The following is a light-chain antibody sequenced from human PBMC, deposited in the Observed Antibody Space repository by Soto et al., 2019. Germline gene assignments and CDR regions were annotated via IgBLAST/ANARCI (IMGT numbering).Light chain of an antibody. CDR2: AAS. Sequence: DIQMTQSPPSLSASVGDRVTIACRASQSIATYLNWYQRRPGQATQLLISAASTLRSGVPSRFSGSGSGTDFTLTIDSLQTEDFASYYCQQTYTVPITFGQGTRLDFK. CDR1: QSIATY. CDR3: QQTYTVPIT. J-gene: IGKJ5*01. V-gene: IGKV1-39*01.